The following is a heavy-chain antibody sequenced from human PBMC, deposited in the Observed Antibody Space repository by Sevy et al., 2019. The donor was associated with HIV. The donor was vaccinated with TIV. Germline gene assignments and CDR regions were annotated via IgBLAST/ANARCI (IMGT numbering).Heavy chain of an antibody. D-gene: IGHD3-10*01. V-gene: IGHV3-7*01. Sequence: GGSLRLSCAASGFTFSTYWMTWVRQAPGKGLEWVANINQDGSKKNYVDSMKGRFTISRDNAKNSLYVQMNSLRAEDTAVYYCVRVGIFEGSESHFRFFDYGGQGILVTVSS. CDR2: INQDGSKK. J-gene: IGHJ4*02. CDR1: GFTFSTYW. CDR3: VRVGIFEGSESHFRFFDY.